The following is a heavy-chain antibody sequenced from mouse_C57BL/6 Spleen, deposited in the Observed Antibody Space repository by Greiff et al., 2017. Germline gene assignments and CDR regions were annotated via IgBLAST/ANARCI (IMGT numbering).Heavy chain of an antibody. J-gene: IGHJ1*03. CDR1: GYTFTSYW. V-gene: IGHV1-55*01. CDR3: ARGSNYGWYFDV. Sequence: VQLQQPGAELVKPGASVTMSCKASGYTFTSYWITWVKQRPGQGLECIGDIYPGSGSTNYNEKFKSKATRTVDTASSTAYMQLSSLTSEDSAVYYCARGSNYGWYFDVWGTGTTVTVSS. CDR2: IYPGSGST. D-gene: IGHD2-5*01.